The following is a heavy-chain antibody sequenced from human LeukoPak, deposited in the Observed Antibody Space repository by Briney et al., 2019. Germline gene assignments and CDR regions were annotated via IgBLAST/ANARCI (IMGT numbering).Heavy chain of an antibody. CDR2: ISAYNDNT. CDR1: GSTFTSYG. V-gene: IGHV1-18*01. D-gene: IGHD6-13*01. Sequence: ASVKVSCKASGSTFTSYGISWVRQAPGQGLEWMGWISAYNDNTNYAQEFQGRVTMTRDTSTSTVYMELSSLRSEDTAVYYCARDPLVAAGGYYYYGMDVWGQGTTVTVSS. CDR3: ARDPLVAAGGYYYYGMDV. J-gene: IGHJ6*02.